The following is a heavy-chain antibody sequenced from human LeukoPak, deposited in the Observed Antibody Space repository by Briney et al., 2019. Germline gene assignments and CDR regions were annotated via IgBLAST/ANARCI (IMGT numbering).Heavy chain of an antibody. CDR3: ARGTMVRGVIIRMKKPLDY. CDR1: GGSINYYY. Sequence: SETLSLTCTVPGGSINYYYWMWIRQPPGKGLEWIGYIYYSGSTNYNPSLESRVAISVDTSKNQFSLKLSSVTAADTAVYYCARGTMVRGVIIRMKKPLDYWGQGTLVTVSS. V-gene: IGHV4-59*01. D-gene: IGHD3-10*01. CDR2: IYYSGST. J-gene: IGHJ4*02.